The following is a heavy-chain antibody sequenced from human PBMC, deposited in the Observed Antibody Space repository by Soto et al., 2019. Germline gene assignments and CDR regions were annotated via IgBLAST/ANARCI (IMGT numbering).Heavy chain of an antibody. CDR3: ARGRHILTGYYRDLNYGMDV. V-gene: IGHV4-39*07. CDR2: INHSGST. J-gene: IGHJ6*02. D-gene: IGHD3-9*01. Sequence: PSETLSLTCTVSGGSINSNKYYWGWARQPPGKGLEWIGEINHSGSTNYDPSLKSRVTISVDTSKNQFSLKLSSVTAADTAVYYCARGRHILTGYYRDLNYGMDVWGQGTTVTVSS. CDR1: GGSINSNKYY.